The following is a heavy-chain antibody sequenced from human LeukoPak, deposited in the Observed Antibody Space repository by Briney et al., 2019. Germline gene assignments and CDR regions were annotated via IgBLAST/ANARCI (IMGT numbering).Heavy chain of an antibody. CDR1: GFTLSSYW. J-gene: IGHJ4*02. Sequence: GGSLRLSCAASGFTLSSYWMSWVRQAPGKGLEWVANIKQDGGETFYVDSMKGRFTISRDNSKNTLYLQMNSLRAEDTAVYYCAKYSHDSSGSYDYWGQGTLVTVSS. D-gene: IGHD3-22*01. CDR3: AKYSHDSSGSYDY. V-gene: IGHV3-7*03. CDR2: IKQDGGET.